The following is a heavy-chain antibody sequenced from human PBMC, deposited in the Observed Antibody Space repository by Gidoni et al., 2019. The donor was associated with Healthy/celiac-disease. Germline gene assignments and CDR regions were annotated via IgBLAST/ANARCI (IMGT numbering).Heavy chain of an antibody. V-gene: IGHV1-2*02. Sequence: QVQLVQSGAEVKKPGASVKVSCKASGYPFTGYYMHWVRQAPGQGLAWMGGINPNSGCTNYAQKFQGRVTMTRDTSISTAYMELSRLRSDDTAVYYCAREGSFGYGDQAYDFDYWGQGTLVTVSS. J-gene: IGHJ4*02. D-gene: IGHD3-22*01. CDR3: AREGSFGYGDQAYDFDY. CDR1: GYPFTGYY. CDR2: INPNSGCT.